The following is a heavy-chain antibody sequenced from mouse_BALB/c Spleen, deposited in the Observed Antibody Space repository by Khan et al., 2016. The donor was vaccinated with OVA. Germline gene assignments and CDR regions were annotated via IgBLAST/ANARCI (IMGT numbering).Heavy chain of an antibody. CDR3: ACYYGGTFDY. J-gene: IGHJ2*01. Sequence: VQLKESGPGLVKPSQSLTLTCTATGFSITSDYAWYLIRQSPESIVEWMGYISYSGNTKYNPNLKSRITITGDTSKNKFFLQLNSLTIEDTATYYGACYYGGTFDYWGQGTTLTVSS. V-gene: IGHV3-2*02. D-gene: IGHD1-1*02. CDR2: ISYSGNT. CDR1: GFSITSDYA.